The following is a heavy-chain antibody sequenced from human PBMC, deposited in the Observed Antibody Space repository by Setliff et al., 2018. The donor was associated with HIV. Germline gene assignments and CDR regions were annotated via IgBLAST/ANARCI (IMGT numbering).Heavy chain of an antibody. CDR1: GASSIYF. CDR3: ARHLRMRQVATILDYFDY. J-gene: IGHJ4*02. D-gene: IGHD5-12*01. Sequence: SETLSLTCTVSGASSIYFWGWIRQPPGKGLEWIGSVYYSGSTYYNPSLKSRVTISMDTSKNQFSLKLSSETAADTSVYYCARHLRMRQVATILDYFDYWGQGTLVTVSS. CDR2: VYYSGST. V-gene: IGHV4-39*01.